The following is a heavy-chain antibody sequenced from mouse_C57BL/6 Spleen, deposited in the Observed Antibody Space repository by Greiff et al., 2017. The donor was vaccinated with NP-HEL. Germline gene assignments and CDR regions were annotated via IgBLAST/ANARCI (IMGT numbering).Heavy chain of an antibody. D-gene: IGHD1-1*01. CDR2: INPNNGGT. Sequence: VEPGASVKISCKASGYTFTDYYMNWVKQSHGKSLEWIGDINPNNGGTSYNQKFKGKATLTVDKSSSTAYMELRSLTSEDSAVYYCARRNYGSRAPFDYGGQGTTLTVSS. V-gene: IGHV1-26*01. J-gene: IGHJ2*01. CDR3: ARRNYGSRAPFDY. CDR1: GYTFTDYY.